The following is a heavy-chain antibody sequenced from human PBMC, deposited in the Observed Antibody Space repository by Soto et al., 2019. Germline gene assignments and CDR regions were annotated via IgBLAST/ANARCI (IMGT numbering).Heavy chain of an antibody. V-gene: IGHV4-59*01. J-gene: IGHJ4*02. Sequence: SETLSLTCTVSGGSISSYYWSWIRQPPGKGLEWIGYIYYSGSTNYNPSLKSRVTISVDTSKNQFSLKLSSVTAADTAVYYCARESTTYYYDSSGYYYEGPFDYWGQGTLVTV. CDR2: IYYSGST. D-gene: IGHD3-22*01. CDR3: ARESTTYYYDSSGYYYEGPFDY. CDR1: GGSISSYY.